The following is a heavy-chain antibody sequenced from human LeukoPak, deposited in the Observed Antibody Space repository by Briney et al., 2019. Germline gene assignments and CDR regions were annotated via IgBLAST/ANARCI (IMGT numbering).Heavy chain of an antibody. CDR2: IYTSGST. D-gene: IGHD4-17*01. V-gene: IGHV4-61*02. Sequence: SETLSLTCTVSGGSISSGSYYWSWIRQPAGKGLEWIGRIYTSGSTNYNPSLKSRVTISVDTSKNQFSLKLSSVTAADTAVYYCTRDIYARVTRGYYYYYMDVWGKGTTVTISS. CDR1: GGSISSGSYY. J-gene: IGHJ6*03. CDR3: TRDIYARVTRGYYYYYMDV.